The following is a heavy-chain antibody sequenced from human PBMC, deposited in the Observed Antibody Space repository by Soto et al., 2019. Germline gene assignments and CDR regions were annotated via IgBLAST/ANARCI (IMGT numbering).Heavy chain of an antibody. CDR3: ARDTVMALDTYDSSVFYHDAASSYFYS. CDR1: GGSISSYY. Sequence: SETLSLTCTVSGGSISSYYWCWIRQPPGKGLEWIGYIYYSGSTNYNPSLKSRVTISLDTSKNQFSLKLRSVSAADTAVYYCARDTVMALDTYDSSVFYHDAASSYFYSLAHGTLLTVS. V-gene: IGHV4-59*12. CDR2: IYYSGST. J-gene: IGHJ5*01. D-gene: IGHD3-22*01.